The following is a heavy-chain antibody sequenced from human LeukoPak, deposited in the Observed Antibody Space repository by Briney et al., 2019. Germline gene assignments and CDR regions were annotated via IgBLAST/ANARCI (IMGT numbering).Heavy chain of an antibody. CDR3: ASGVRTSFDY. V-gene: IGHV4-4*07. CDR2: IYTSGST. D-gene: IGHD1-7*01. CDR1: GGSMNTYY. Sequence: SETLSLTCTVSGGSMNTYYWNWIRQSAGKGLEWIGRIYTSGSTDYNPSLKSRVTMSVDTSKNRFSLKLSSVTAADTAVYYCASGVRTSFDYWGRGTLVTVPS. J-gene: IGHJ4*02.